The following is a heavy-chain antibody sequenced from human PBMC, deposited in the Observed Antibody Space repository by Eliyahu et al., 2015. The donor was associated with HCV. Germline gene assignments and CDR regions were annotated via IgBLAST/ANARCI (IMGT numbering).Heavy chain of an antibody. CDR1: GFXFTSHT. V-gene: IGHV3-21*01. Sequence: EVQLVESGGGLVKPGGSLRLSCAASGFXFTSHTINWVRQAPGKGLEWVSSITSSSAYIHYADSVKGRFTISRDNAKNSLYLQMNSLRAEDTAMYYCAREKLAVTAFGLGPPLDYWGQGTLVTVSS. CDR2: ITSSSAYI. J-gene: IGHJ4*02. CDR3: AREKLAVTAFGLGPPLDY. D-gene: IGHD4-11*01.